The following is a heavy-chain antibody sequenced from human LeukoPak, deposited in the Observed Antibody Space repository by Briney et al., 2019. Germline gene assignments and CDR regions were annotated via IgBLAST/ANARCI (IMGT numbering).Heavy chain of an antibody. V-gene: IGHV1-18*01. J-gene: IGHJ1*01. D-gene: IGHD6-19*01. Sequence: ASVKVSCKASGYTFTSYGISWVRQAPGQGLEWMGWISAYNGNTNYAQELQGRVTMTTDTSTSTAYMELRSLRSDDTAVYYCARVDSDSGFPFVEYFQHWGQGTLVTVSP. CDR2: ISAYNGNT. CDR1: GYTFTSYG. CDR3: ARVDSDSGFPFVEYFQH.